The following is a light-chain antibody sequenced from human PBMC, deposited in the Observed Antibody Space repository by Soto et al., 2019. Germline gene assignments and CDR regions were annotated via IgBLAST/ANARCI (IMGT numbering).Light chain of an antibody. CDR2: AAS. CDR3: QKYNSAPLT. CDR1: QDISVY. Sequence: DIQMNQSPSSLSASLGDRVTITCRASQDISVYLAWFQQKPGKVPKLLIYAASTLQSGVPSRFSGSGSGTDFTLTISSLQPEDVATYYFQKYNSAPLTFGGGTKVEIK. J-gene: IGKJ4*01. V-gene: IGKV1-27*01.